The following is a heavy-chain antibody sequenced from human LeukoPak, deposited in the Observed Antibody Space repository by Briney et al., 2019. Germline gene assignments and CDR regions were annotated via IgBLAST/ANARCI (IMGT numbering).Heavy chain of an antibody. J-gene: IGHJ4*02. CDR1: GFTFSSYW. D-gene: IGHD6-13*01. V-gene: IGHV3-74*01. CDR2: INSDGSST. CDR3: ARGIAAPGRDY. Sequence: GGSLRLSCAVSGFTFSSYWMHWDRQAPGKGLVWVSRINSDGSSTSYADSVKGRFSISRDNAKNTLYLQMNSLRAEDTAVYYCARGIAAPGRDYWGQGTLVTVSS.